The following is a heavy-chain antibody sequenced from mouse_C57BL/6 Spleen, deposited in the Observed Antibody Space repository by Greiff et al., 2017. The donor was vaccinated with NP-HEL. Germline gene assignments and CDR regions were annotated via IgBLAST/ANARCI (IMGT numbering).Heavy chain of an antibody. Sequence: EVQLQQSGPVLVKPGASVKMSCKASGYTFTDYYMNWVKQSHGKSLEWIGVINPYNGGTSYNQKFKGKATLTVDKSSSTAYMELNSLTSEDSAVYYCARGRTVVEGYYAMDDWGQGTSVTVSS. J-gene: IGHJ4*01. D-gene: IGHD1-1*01. CDR3: ARGRTVVEGYYAMDD. CDR2: INPYNGGT. V-gene: IGHV1-19*01. CDR1: GYTFTDYY.